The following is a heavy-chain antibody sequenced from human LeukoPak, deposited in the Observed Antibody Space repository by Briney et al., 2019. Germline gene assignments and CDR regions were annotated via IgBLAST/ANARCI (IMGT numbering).Heavy chain of an antibody. V-gene: IGHV4-59*01. CDR3: ARDWVVREFNFDY. CDR2: VYYSGST. D-gene: IGHD6-19*01. J-gene: IGHJ4*02. CDR1: GGSISRYY. Sequence: SETLSLTCTVSGGSISRYYWSWIRQPPGKGLEWIGHVYYSGSTNYKPSLKSRVTISVDSSTNQFSLKLSAVTAADTAVYYCARDWVVREFNFDYWGQGTLVTVSS.